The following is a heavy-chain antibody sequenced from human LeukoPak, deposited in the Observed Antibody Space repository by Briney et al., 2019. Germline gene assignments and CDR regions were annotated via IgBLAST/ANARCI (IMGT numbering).Heavy chain of an antibody. J-gene: IGHJ6*03. CDR1: GGTFSSYA. D-gene: IGHD4-11*01. V-gene: IGHV1-69*05. CDR3: ARGVPYSNYAHDDYYYYMDV. Sequence: VASVKVSCKASGGTFSSYAISWVRQAPGQRLEWMGGIIPIFGTANYAQKFQGRVTITTDESTSTAYMELSSLRSEDTAVYYCARGVPYSNYAHDDYYYYMDVWGKGATVTVSS. CDR2: IIPIFGTA.